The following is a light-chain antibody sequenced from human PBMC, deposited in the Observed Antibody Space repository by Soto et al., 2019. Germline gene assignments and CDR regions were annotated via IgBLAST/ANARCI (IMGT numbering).Light chain of an antibody. J-gene: IGLJ2*01. CDR3: YSFAGFNTQ. CDR2: EVN. V-gene: IGLV2-23*02. Sequence: QSALTQPASVSGSPGQSIAISCTGNSSGIGTFNLVSWYQQHPGRAPKHIIYEVNKRPSGISSRFSASKSGNTASLTISGLQADDEADYYCYSFAGFNTQFGGGTKLTVL. CDR1: SSGIGTFNL.